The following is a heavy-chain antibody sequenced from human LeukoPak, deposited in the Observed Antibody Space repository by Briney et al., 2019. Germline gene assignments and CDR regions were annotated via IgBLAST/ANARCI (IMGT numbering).Heavy chain of an antibody. Sequence: GGSLRHSCAASGFTFSSYSMNWVRQAPGKGLEWVSSISSSSSYIYYADSVKGRFTISRDNAKNSLYLQMNSLRAEDTAVYYCASLDCSSTSCYGDDAFDIWGQGTMVTVSS. CDR1: GFTFSSYS. CDR2: ISSSSSYI. CDR3: ASLDCSSTSCYGDDAFDI. J-gene: IGHJ3*02. D-gene: IGHD2-2*01. V-gene: IGHV3-21*01.